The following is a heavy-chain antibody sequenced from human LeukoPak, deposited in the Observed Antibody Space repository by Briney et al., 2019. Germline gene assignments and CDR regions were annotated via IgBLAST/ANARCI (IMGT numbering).Heavy chain of an antibody. CDR1: GGSFKNYY. D-gene: IGHD4-17*01. CDR3: ARVVTTTREHDY. V-gene: IGHV4-4*07. Sequence: SETLSLTCTVSGGSFKNYYWSWIRQPAGKGLEWIGRIYTSGSTNCNPSLKSRVTMSVDTSKNQFSLKLSSVTAADTAVYYCARVVTTTREHDYWGQGTPVTVSS. CDR2: IYTSGST. J-gene: IGHJ4*02.